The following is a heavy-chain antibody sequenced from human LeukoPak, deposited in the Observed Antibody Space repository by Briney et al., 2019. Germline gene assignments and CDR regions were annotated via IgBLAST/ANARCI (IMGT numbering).Heavy chain of an antibody. D-gene: IGHD5-24*01. CDR2: ISSSSSYT. Sequence: GGSLRLSRAASGFSFSDYYMSWVRQAPGKGLEWISSISSSSSYTKYGDSVKGRFTISRDNAKNSLYLQMNSLRAEDTAVYYCARVPAGYTPDYWGQGTLVTVSS. V-gene: IGHV3-11*05. J-gene: IGHJ4*02. CDR1: GFSFSDYY. CDR3: ARVPAGYTPDY.